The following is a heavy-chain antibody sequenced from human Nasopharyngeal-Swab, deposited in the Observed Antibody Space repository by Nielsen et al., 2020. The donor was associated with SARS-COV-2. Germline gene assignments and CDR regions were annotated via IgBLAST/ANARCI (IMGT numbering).Heavy chain of an antibody. J-gene: IGHJ4*02. Sequence: WIRQPPGKGLEWIGFIYYSGRTNYNPSLKSRVTISVDTSKNQFSLKLSSVTAADTAAYYCARNLMVRGVTSLAFDYWGQGTVVTVSS. D-gene: IGHD3-10*01. CDR3: ARNLMVRGVTSLAFDY. CDR2: IYYSGRT. V-gene: IGHV4-59*01.